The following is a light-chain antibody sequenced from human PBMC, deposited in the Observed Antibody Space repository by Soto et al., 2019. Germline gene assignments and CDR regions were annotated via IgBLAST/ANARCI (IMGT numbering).Light chain of an antibody. CDR3: QQYGNSPPWT. Sequence: EIVLTQSPGTLSLSPGEGATLSCRASQRVRSSFLAWYQQKPGQAPRLLFYGASNRATGIPDSFSASGSGTDFTLTISRLEPEDYAVYYCQQYGNSPPWTFGQGTKVEIK. V-gene: IGKV3-20*01. CDR1: QRVRSSF. J-gene: IGKJ1*01. CDR2: GAS.